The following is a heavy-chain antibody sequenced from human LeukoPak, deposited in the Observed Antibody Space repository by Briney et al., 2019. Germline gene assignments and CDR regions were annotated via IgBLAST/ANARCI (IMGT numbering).Heavy chain of an antibody. Sequence: GGSLRLSCAASGFTFSDYYMSWVRQAPGKGLEWVSYISSSGSTIYYADSVKGRFTISRDNAKNSLYLQMNSLRAEDTALYYCARDDYGSGSWNDYWGQGTLVTVSS. CDR2: ISSSGSTI. CDR1: GFTFSDYY. D-gene: IGHD3-10*01. J-gene: IGHJ4*02. CDR3: ARDDYGSGSWNDY. V-gene: IGHV3-11*01.